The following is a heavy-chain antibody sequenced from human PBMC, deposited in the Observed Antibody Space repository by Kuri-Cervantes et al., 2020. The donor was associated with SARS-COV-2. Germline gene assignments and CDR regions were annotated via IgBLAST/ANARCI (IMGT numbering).Heavy chain of an antibody. Sequence: ATVKVSCKASGYTFTGYYMHWVRQAPGQGLEWMGWINPNSGGTNYAQKFQGRVTMTRDTSISTAYMELTSLRSEDTAIYYCATQACPNGVCFSNAAFDVWGQGTMVTVSS. D-gene: IGHD2-8*01. J-gene: IGHJ3*01. V-gene: IGHV1-2*02. CDR3: ATQACPNGVCFSNAAFDV. CDR1: GYTFTGYY. CDR2: INPNSGGT.